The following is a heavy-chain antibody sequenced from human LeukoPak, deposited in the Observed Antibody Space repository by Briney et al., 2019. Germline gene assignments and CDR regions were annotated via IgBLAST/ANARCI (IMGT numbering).Heavy chain of an antibody. D-gene: IGHD1-26*01. Sequence: GGSLRLSCAASGFTVSSNYMNWVRQAPGKGLEWVSIIYSDGTTYYADSVKGRFTISRDNSKNTVYLQMNTLRAEDTAVYYCQLKEPDYCGQGTLVTVSS. J-gene: IGHJ4*02. CDR3: QLKEPDY. CDR2: IYSDGTT. CDR1: GFTVSSNY. V-gene: IGHV3-53*01.